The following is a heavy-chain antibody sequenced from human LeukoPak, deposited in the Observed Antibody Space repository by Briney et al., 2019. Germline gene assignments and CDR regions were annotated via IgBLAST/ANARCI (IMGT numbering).Heavy chain of an antibody. V-gene: IGHV3-30-3*01. J-gene: IGHJ4*02. D-gene: IGHD3-9*01. CDR3: ARAYDILTGYHSF. Sequence: GGSLRLSCAASGFTFSSYAMHWVRQAPGKGLEWVAVISYDGSNKYYADSVKGRFTISRDNSKNTLYLQMNSLRAEDTAVYYCARAYDILTGYHSFWGQGTLVTVSS. CDR1: GFTFSSYA. CDR2: ISYDGSNK.